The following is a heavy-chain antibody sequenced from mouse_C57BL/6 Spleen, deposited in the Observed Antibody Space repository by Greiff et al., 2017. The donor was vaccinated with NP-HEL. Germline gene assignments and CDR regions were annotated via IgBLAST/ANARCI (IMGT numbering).Heavy chain of an antibody. Sequence: EVQLVESGPGLVKPSQSLSLTCSVTGYSITSGYYWNWIRQFPGNKLEWMGYISYDGSNNYNPSLKNRISITRDTSKNQIFLKLNSVTTEDTATYYCASENDSVFDYWGQGTTLTVSS. CDR2: ISYDGSN. V-gene: IGHV3-6*01. CDR1: GYSITSGYY. D-gene: IGHD2-4*01. J-gene: IGHJ2*01. CDR3: ASENDSVFDY.